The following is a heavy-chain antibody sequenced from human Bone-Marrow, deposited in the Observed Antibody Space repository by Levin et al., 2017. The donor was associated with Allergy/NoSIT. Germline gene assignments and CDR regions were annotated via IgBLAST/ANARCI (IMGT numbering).Heavy chain of an antibody. CDR2: ISWDGGST. CDR3: AKDDAPFVVVPAAMFY. J-gene: IGHJ4*02. V-gene: IGHV3-43*01. D-gene: IGHD2-2*01. Sequence: PGGSLRLSCAASGFTFDDYTMHWVRQAPGKGLEWVSLISWDGGSTYYADSVKGRFTISRDNSKNSLYLQMNSLRTEDTALYYCAKDDAPFVVVPAAMFYWGQGTLVTVSS. CDR1: GFTFDDYT.